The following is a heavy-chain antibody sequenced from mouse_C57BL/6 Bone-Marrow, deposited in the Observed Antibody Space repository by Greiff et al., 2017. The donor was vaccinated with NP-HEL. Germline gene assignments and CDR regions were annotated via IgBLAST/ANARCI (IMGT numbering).Heavy chain of an antibody. Sequence: VQLQQSGAELVRPGTSVKVSCKASGYAFTNYLIEWVKQRPGQGLEWIGVINPGSGGTNYNEKFKGKATLTADKSSSTAYMQLSSLTSEDSAVYFCARDHYYGSSYFDYWGQGTTLTVSS. J-gene: IGHJ2*01. CDR2: INPGSGGT. CDR3: ARDHYYGSSYFDY. V-gene: IGHV1-54*01. D-gene: IGHD1-1*01. CDR1: GYAFTNYL.